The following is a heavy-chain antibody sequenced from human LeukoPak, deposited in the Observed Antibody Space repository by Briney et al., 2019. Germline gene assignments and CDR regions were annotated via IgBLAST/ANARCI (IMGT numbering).Heavy chain of an antibody. J-gene: IGHJ6*03. CDR1: GFTFSSYS. CDR3: ARGSGSYPPTLLYYYMDV. CDR2: ISSSSSTI. V-gene: IGHV3-48*01. Sequence: GGSLRLSCAASGFTFSSYSMNWVRQAPGKGLEWVSYISSSSSTIYYADSVKGRFTISRDNAKNSLYLQMNSLRAEDTAVYYCARGSGSYPPTLLYYYMDVWGKGTTVTISS. D-gene: IGHD1-26*01.